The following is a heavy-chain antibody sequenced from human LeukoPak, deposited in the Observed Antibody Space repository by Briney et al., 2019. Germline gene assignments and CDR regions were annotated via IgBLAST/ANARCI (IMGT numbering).Heavy chain of an antibody. CDR1: GGSISSGSYY. V-gene: IGHV4-61*01. Sequence: SQTPSLTCTVSGGSISSGSYYWSWIRQPPGKGLEWIGYIYYTGNTNYNPSLKSRVTISVDTSKNQFSLKLSSVTAADTAVYYCARDRLQLQSWGQGTLVTVSS. CDR3: ARDRLQLQS. CDR2: IYYTGNT. J-gene: IGHJ5*02. D-gene: IGHD5-24*01.